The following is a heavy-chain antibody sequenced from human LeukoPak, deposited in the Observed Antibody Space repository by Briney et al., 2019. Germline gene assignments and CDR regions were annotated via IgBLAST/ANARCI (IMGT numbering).Heavy chain of an antibody. Sequence: SQTLSLTCAISGDSVSSNSAAWNWIRQSPSRGLEWLGRTYYRSKWYNDYAVSVESRITINPDTSKNQFSLKLSSVTAADTAVYYCARYYSGYDWAIDYWGQGTLVTVSS. CDR3: ARYYSGYDWAIDY. CDR2: TYYRSKWYN. CDR1: GDSVSSNSAA. J-gene: IGHJ4*02. D-gene: IGHD5-12*01. V-gene: IGHV6-1*01.